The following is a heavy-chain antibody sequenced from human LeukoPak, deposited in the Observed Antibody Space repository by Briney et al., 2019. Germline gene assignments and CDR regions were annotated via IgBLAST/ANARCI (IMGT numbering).Heavy chain of an antibody. J-gene: IGHJ4*02. CDR2: ISGSGDST. CDR3: AKDQTPYY. CDR1: GFTFSSYT. Sequence: GGSVRLSCAASGFTFSSYTMTWVRQAPGKGLEWVSGISGSGDSTYYADSVKGRFTISRDNSKNTLHLQMNSLRAEDTAVYYCAKDQTPYYWGQGTLVTVSS. V-gene: IGHV3-23*01.